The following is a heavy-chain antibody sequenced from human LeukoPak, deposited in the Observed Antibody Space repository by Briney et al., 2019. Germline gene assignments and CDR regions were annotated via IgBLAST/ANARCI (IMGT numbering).Heavy chain of an antibody. D-gene: IGHD5-24*01. V-gene: IGHV3-21*01. CDR3: ARAYRDGYNSPLDY. CDR2: ISSSSSYI. J-gene: IGHJ4*02. Sequence: TGGSLRLSCAASGFTFRTYSMNWVRQAPGKGLEWVSSISSSSSYIYYADSVKGRFTISRDNAKNSLYLKMKRVRAEDTAVYYCARAYRDGYNSPLDYWGQGTLVTVSS. CDR1: GFTFRTYS.